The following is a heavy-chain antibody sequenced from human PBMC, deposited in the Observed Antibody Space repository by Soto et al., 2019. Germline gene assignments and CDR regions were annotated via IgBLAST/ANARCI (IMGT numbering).Heavy chain of an antibody. D-gene: IGHD3-3*01. CDR1: GYSISSGYY. J-gene: IGHJ5*02. CDR2: IYHSGST. CDR3: ARGYAGFWSGYYPINWFDP. Sequence: SETLSLTCAVSGYSISSGYYWGWIRQPPGKGLEWIGSIYHSGSTYYNPSLKSRVTISVDTSKNQFSLKLSSVTAADTAVYYCARGYAGFWSGYYPINWFDPWGQGTLVTVS. V-gene: IGHV4-38-2*01.